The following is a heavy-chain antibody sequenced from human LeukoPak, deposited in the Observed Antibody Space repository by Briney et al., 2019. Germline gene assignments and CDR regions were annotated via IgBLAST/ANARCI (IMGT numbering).Heavy chain of an antibody. D-gene: IGHD3-10*01. Sequence: GGSLRLSCAASGFTFSSYSMNWVRQAPGKGLEWVSSISSSSYIYYADSVKGRFTISRDNAKNSLYLQMNSLRAEDTAVYYCARDVYYYGSGSYYNAFDYWGQGTLVTVSS. V-gene: IGHV3-21*01. J-gene: IGHJ4*02. CDR3: ARDVYYYGSGSYYNAFDY. CDR2: ISSSSYI. CDR1: GFTFSSYS.